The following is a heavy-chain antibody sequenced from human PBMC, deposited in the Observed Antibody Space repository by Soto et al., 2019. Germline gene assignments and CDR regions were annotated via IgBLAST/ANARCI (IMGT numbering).Heavy chain of an antibody. CDR2: ISYDGSNK. D-gene: IGHD2-2*01. CDR1: GFTFSSYG. CDR3: AKETNQLLWDFDY. J-gene: IGHJ4*02. Sequence: GGSLRLSCAASGFTFSSYGMHWVRQAPGKGLEWVAVISYDGSNKYYADSVKGRFTISRDNSKNTLYLQMNSLRAEDTAVYYCAKETNQLLWDFDYWGQGTLVTVSS. V-gene: IGHV3-30*18.